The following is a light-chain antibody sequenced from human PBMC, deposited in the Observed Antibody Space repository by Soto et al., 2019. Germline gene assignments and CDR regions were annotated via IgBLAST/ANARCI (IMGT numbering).Light chain of an antibody. CDR2: GAS. V-gene: IGKV3-20*01. CDR3: QQYGSSPVT. Sequence: ENVLTQSPGTLSLSPGERATLSCRASQSVASTHLAWYQQKPGQAPRLLIYGASSRATGIPDRFSGSGSGTDFTLTIDRLEPEDFAVYYCQQYGSSPVTFGGWAKVEI. CDR1: QSVASTH. J-gene: IGKJ4*01.